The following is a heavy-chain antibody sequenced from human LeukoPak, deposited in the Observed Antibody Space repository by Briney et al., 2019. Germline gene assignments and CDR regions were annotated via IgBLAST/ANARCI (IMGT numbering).Heavy chain of an antibody. V-gene: IGHV4-34*01. CDR2: INHSGST. D-gene: IGHD3-10*01. J-gene: IGHJ4*02. CDR3: ARARFNYYGGPGYFDY. CDR1: GGSFSGYY. Sequence: ASETLSLTCAVYGGSFSGYYWSWIRQPPGKGLEWIGEINHSGSTNYNPSLKSRVTISVDTSKNQFSLKLSSVTAADTAVYYCARARFNYYGGPGYFDYWGQGTLVTVSS.